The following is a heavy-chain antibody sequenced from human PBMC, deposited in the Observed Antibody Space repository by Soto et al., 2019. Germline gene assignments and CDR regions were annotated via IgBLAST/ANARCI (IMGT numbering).Heavy chain of an antibody. CDR3: ASRHCGGDCYLEYFQH. Sequence: QVQLVQSGAEVKKPGASVKVSCKASGYTFTGYYMHWVRQAPGQGLEWMGWINPNSGGTNYAQKFQGRVTMTRDTSISTAYMELSRLRSDDTAVYYCASRHCGGDCYLEYFQHWGQGTLVTVSS. D-gene: IGHD2-21*02. J-gene: IGHJ1*01. V-gene: IGHV1-2*02. CDR1: GYTFTGYY. CDR2: INPNSGGT.